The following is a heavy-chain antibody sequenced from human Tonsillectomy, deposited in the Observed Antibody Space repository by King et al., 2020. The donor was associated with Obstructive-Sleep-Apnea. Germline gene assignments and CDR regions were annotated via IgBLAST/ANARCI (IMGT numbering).Heavy chain of an antibody. J-gene: IGHJ6*02. D-gene: IGHD3-10*01. Sequence: VQLVESGGGVVQPGRSLRLSCAASGFTFSSYAMHWVRQAPGKGLEWVAVISYDGSNKYYADSVKGRFTISRDNSKNTLHLQMNSLRAEDTAVYYCARDFVMVRGANYYYYGMDVWGQGTTVTVSS. V-gene: IGHV3-30*04. CDR2: ISYDGSNK. CDR3: ARDFVMVRGANYYYYGMDV. CDR1: GFTFSSYA.